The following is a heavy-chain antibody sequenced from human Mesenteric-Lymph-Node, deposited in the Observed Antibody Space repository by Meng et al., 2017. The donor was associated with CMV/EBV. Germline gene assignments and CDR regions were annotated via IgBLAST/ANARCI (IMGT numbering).Heavy chain of an antibody. CDR3: AKVYCSSTSCYPDY. J-gene: IGHJ4*02. CDR1: GGTFSSYA. V-gene: IGHV1-69*05. D-gene: IGHD2-2*01. Sequence: SVKVSCKASGGTFSSYAISWVRQAPGQGLEWMGGIIPIFGTANYAQKFQGRVTITTDESTSTAYMELSSLRSEDTAVYYCAKVYCSSTSCYPDYWGQGTLVTVSS. CDR2: IIPIFGTA.